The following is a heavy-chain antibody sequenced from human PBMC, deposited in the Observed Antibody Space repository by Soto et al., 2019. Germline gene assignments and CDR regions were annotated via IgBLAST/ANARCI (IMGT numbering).Heavy chain of an antibody. D-gene: IGHD2-2*01. CDR2: ISWDGGST. CDR3: ARDLYCTSTSCYDAYGMDV. J-gene: IGHJ6*02. Sequence: WGSLRLSCAASGFTFDDYTMHWVRQGPGKGLEWVSLISWDGGSTSYADSVKGRFTVSRDNSKNSLYLQMNSLRIEDTALYYCARDLYCTSTSCYDAYGMDVWGQGTTVTVSS. CDR1: GFTFDDYT. V-gene: IGHV3-43*01.